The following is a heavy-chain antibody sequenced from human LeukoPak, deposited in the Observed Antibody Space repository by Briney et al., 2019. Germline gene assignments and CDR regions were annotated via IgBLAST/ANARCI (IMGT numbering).Heavy chain of an antibody. Sequence: GESLKISWKGSGYSFTTYWIGWVRQMPGKGLEWMGIIYPGDSDTRYSPSFQGQVTISADKSISTAYVQWSSLKASDTAMYYCARLGPPGYYDSSGYLGYFDYWGQGTLVTVSS. CDR1: GYSFTTYW. D-gene: IGHD3-22*01. CDR2: IYPGDSDT. J-gene: IGHJ4*02. V-gene: IGHV5-51*01. CDR3: ARLGPPGYYDSSGYLGYFDY.